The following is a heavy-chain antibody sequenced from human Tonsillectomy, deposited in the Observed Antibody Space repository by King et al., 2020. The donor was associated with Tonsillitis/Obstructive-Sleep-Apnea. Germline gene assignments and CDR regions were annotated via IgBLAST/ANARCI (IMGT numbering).Heavy chain of an antibody. V-gene: IGHV3-30*01. D-gene: IGHD3-22*01. J-gene: IGHJ4*02. CDR2: ISYDGSNK. CDR3: ARERDRSGLGRFDY. CDR1: GFTFSSYA. Sequence: VQLVESGGGVVQPGRSLRLSCAASGFTFSSYAMHWVRQAPGKGLEWVAVISYDGSNKYYADSVKGRFTISRDNSKNTRYLQMNSLRAEDTAVYYCARERDRSGLGRFDYWGQGTLVTVSS.